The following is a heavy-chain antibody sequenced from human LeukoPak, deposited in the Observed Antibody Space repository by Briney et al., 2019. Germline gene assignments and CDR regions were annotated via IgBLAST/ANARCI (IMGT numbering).Heavy chain of an antibody. CDR3: ARAPDSSGYYYYFDY. J-gene: IGHJ4*02. D-gene: IGHD3-22*01. V-gene: IGHV3-30-3*01. Sequence: GGSLRLACAAFGFSFRSYAMNWVRQAPGQGLEWVAIISYGGNNQYYAESVKGRFTISRDNTKNTVYLQMNSLRPEDTAVYYCARAPDSSGYYYYFDYWGQGALVTVSS. CDR1: GFSFRSYA. CDR2: ISYGGNNQ.